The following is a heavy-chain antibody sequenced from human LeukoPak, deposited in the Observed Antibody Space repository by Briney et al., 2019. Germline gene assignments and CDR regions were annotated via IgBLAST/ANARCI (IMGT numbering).Heavy chain of an antibody. CDR2: INHSGST. CDR1: GGSFSGYY. Sequence: PSETLSLTCAVYGGSFSGYYWSWIRQPPGKGLEWIGEINHSGSTNYNPSLKSRVTISVDTSKNQFSLKLSSVTAADTAVYYCARDSGYCSSASCLGGKYYYYYYMDVWGKGATVTVSS. V-gene: IGHV4-34*01. CDR3: ARDSGYCSSASCLGGKYYYYYYMDV. J-gene: IGHJ6*03. D-gene: IGHD2-2*01.